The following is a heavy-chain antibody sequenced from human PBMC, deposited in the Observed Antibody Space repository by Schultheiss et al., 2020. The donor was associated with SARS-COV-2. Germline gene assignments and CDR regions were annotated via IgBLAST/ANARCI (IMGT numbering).Heavy chain of an antibody. V-gene: IGHV4-59*12. J-gene: IGHJ6*02. CDR2: IYYSGST. D-gene: IGHD1-14*01. CDR1: GASITGYY. CDR3: ARDINTPLGGMDV. Sequence: GSLRLSCTVSGASITGYYLSWIRQPPGKGLEWIGYIYYSGSTNYNPALRSRVTISVDTSKNQFSLKLSSVTAADTAVYYCARDINTPLGGMDVWGQGTTVTVSS.